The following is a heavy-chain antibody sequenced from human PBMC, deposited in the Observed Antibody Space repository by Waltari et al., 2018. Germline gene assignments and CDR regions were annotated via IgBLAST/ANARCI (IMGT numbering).Heavy chain of an antibody. CDR2: ITGSGGTK. V-gene: IGHV3-23*01. J-gene: IGHJ4*02. D-gene: IGHD6-13*01. CDR1: EFIVSHYP. Sequence: EVQLLESGGGLVQPGGSLSLPGAASEFIVSHYPMTLVRQDQGRGQEWVSTITGSGGTKYYADSVKGRFTIARDNSQNTLYLQMNSLTVDETAVYFCARGGYSSHFDYWGQGTLVTVSS. CDR3: ARGGYSSHFDY.